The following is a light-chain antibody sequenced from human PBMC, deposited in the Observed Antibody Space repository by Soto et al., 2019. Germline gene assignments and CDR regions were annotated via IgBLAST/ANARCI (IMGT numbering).Light chain of an antibody. Sequence: EIVLTQSPGTLSLSPGERATLSCRASQSIRNNYLAWYQQKPGQAPRLLIYGASNRATGIPDRFSGSGSGTDFSLTVSILEPEDFAVYSCQQYGGSPWTFGQGTKVDIK. J-gene: IGKJ1*01. CDR3: QQYGGSPWT. CDR1: QSIRNNY. V-gene: IGKV3-20*01. CDR2: GAS.